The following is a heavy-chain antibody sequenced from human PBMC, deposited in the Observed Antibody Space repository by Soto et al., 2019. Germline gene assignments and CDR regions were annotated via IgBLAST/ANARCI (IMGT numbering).Heavy chain of an antibody. Sequence: GGSLRLSCAASGFTVSSNYMSWVRQAPGKGLEWVSVIYSGGSTYYTDSVKGRFTISRDNSKNTLYLQMNSLRAEDTAVYYCARDRIAVAGNPEYFQHWGQGTLVTVSS. CDR2: IYSGGST. CDR3: ARDRIAVAGNPEYFQH. CDR1: GFTVSSNY. V-gene: IGHV3-66*01. D-gene: IGHD6-19*01. J-gene: IGHJ1*01.